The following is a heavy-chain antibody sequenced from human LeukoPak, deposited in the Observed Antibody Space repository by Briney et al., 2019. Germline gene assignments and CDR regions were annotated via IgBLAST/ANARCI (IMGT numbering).Heavy chain of an antibody. Sequence: GGSLRLSCAASGFDFHDYMMHWVRQPPGKGLEWVSEISWDGDTIGYADSVKGRFIISRDNARRSLYLQMNSLRAEDTAVYYCARDQGYCSGGTCYTVLDYWGQGTLVTVSP. CDR3: ARDQGYCSGGTCYTVLDY. V-gene: IGHV3-9*01. J-gene: IGHJ4*02. CDR2: ISWDGDTI. D-gene: IGHD2-15*01. CDR1: GFDFHDYM.